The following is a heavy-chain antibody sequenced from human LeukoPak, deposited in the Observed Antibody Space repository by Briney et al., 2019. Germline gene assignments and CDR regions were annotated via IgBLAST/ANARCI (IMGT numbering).Heavy chain of an antibody. CDR1: GNSISSGDYY. V-gene: IGHV4-61*02. CDR3: ARESLTWLQSRTSWFDP. CDR2: IYTSGST. D-gene: IGHD5-24*01. Sequence: SETLSLTCTVSGNSISSGDYYWSWIRQPAGKGLEWVGRIYTSGSTTYNPSLKSRVTISGDTSENQFSLKLSSVTAADTAVYYCARESLTWLQSRTSWFDPWGQGTLVTVSS. J-gene: IGHJ5*02.